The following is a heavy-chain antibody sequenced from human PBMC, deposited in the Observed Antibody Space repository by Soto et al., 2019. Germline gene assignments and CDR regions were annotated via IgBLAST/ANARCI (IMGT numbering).Heavy chain of an antibody. J-gene: IGHJ3*02. V-gene: IGHV3-30*18. CDR3: AKLPGGEDYDSSGYYLDAFDI. CDR1: GFTFSSYG. CDR2: ISYDGSNK. Sequence: QVQLVESGGGVVQPGRSLRLSCAASGFTFSSYGMHWVRQAPGKGLEWVAVISYDGSNKYYADSVKGRFTISRDNSKNTLYLQRNSLRAEDTAVYYCAKLPGGEDYDSSGYYLDAFDIWGQGTMVTVSS. D-gene: IGHD3-22*01.